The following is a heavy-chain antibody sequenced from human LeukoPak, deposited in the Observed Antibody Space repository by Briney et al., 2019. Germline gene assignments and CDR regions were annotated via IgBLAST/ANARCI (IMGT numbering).Heavy chain of an antibody. Sequence: PGGSLRLSCAASGFTFSSNWMHWVRQAPGKGLVWVSRINEDGSTTNYADSVKGRSTIFRDNAKNTLYLQMNNLRAEDTAVYYCARGGGYYAIEYWGQGTLVTVSS. CDR3: ARGGGYYAIEY. J-gene: IGHJ4*02. D-gene: IGHD1-26*01. V-gene: IGHV3-74*01. CDR2: INEDGSTT. CDR1: GFTFSSNW.